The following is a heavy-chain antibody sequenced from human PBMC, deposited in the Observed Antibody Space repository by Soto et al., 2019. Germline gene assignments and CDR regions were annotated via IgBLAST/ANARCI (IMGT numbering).Heavy chain of an antibody. J-gene: IGHJ4*02. CDR2: IYHFGNS. CDR1: GYSLTSGFY. CDR3: VRDKMGGGSPSGN. V-gene: IGHV4-38-2*02. Sequence: NPSETLSLTCAVSGYSLTSGFYWGWLRQPPGKGLEWIGNIYHFGNSSYNPPLRSRATISVDTSKNLFSLKLTSVTAADTAIYYCVRDKMGGGSPSGNWGPGILVTVSS. D-gene: IGHD2-15*01.